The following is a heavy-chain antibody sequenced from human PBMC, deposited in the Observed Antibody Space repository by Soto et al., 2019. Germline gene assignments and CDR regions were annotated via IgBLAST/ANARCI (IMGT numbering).Heavy chain of an antibody. CDR3: ARLGFYYQSLDP. D-gene: IGHD2-2*01. CDR1: GVSFSPNY. Sequence: SSETLSLTCTVSGVSFSPNYWAWIRQPPGKGLEWIGYIYYGGTTRYNPSLESRVTVSLETSKSQFSLTLSSVTASDTAVYYCARLGFYYQSLDPWGHGTLVTVSS. CDR2: IYYGGTT. V-gene: IGHV4-59*08. J-gene: IGHJ5*02.